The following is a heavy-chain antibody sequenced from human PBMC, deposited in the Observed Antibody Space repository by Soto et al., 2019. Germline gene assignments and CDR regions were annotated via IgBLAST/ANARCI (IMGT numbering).Heavy chain of an antibody. V-gene: IGHV3-30*03. CDR1: GFTFSNYT. Sequence: LRLSCAVSGFTFSNYTMHWVRQAPGKGLEWVAVISDDGSNKYYADSVMGRFTISRDNSKNRLYLQMNSLRVEDTAVYYCARGLVVVVSRDWFDPWGQGTLVTVSS. J-gene: IGHJ5*02. D-gene: IGHD3-22*01. CDR3: ARGLVVVVSRDWFDP. CDR2: ISDDGSNK.